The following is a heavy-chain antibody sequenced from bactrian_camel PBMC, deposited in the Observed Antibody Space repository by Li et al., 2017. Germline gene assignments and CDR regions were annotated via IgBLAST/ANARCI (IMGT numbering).Heavy chain of an antibody. CDR2: IYTISGIT. CDR1: GYSDGC. V-gene: IGHV3-2*01. Sequence: HVQLVESGGGSVQAGQSLRLSCVASGYSDGCMGWFRQAPGKEREGIANIYTISGITGITGYADSVKVRFTISLDNAKNTLYLQMNSLKPVDTAMYYCATNLGWVVARRGVADFRYRGQGTQVTVS. J-gene: IGHJ6*01. CDR3: ATNLGWVVARRGVADFRY. D-gene: IGHD6*01.